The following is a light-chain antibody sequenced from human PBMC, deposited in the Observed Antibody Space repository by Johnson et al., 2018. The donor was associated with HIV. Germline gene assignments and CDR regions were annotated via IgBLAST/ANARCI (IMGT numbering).Light chain of an antibody. CDR2: ENN. J-gene: IGLJ1*01. CDR3: ATWDSSLNPHYV. V-gene: IGLV1-51*02. CDR1: SSNIGNNY. Sequence: QSMLTQPPSVSAAPGQKVTISCSGSSSNIGNNYVSWYQQLPGTAPKLLIYENNKRPSGIPDRFSASKSGTSATLGITGLQTGDEADYYCATWDSSLNPHYVFGTGTKVTVL.